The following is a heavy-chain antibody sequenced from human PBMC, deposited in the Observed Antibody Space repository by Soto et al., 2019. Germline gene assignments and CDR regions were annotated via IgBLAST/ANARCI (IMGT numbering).Heavy chain of an antibody. CDR1: GYTFTSYA. V-gene: IGHV1-3*01. J-gene: IGHJ4*02. D-gene: IGHD6-13*01. CDR2: INAGNGNT. Sequence: ASVKVSCKASGYTFTSYAMHWVRQAPGQRLEWMGWINAGNGNTKYSQKFQGRVTITRDTSASTAYMELSSLRSEDTAVHYCARDQRIYSSSWYAFDYWGQGTLVTVSS. CDR3: ARDQRIYSSSWYAFDY.